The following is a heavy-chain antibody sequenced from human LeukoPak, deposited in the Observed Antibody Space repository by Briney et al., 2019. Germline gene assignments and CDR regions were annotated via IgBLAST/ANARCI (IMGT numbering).Heavy chain of an antibody. Sequence: PGGSLRLSCVVSGFTFRSYWMSWVRQAPGKGLEWVANINEDGDSAYYVDSVKGRFTISRDNSKNTLYLQMNSLRAEDTAVYYCAKDFRASMVATWWFDPWGQGTLVTVSS. CDR2: INEDGDSA. D-gene: IGHD5-12*01. CDR3: AKDFRASMVATWWFDP. CDR1: GFTFRSYW. V-gene: IGHV3-7*03. J-gene: IGHJ5*02.